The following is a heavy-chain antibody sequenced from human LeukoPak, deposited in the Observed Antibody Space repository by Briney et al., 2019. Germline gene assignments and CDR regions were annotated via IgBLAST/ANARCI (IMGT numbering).Heavy chain of an antibody. CDR2: INPSGGST. CDR3: ARGGIFGSYYYDSSGFAQFDY. CDR1: GYAFTGYY. Sequence: GASVKVSCKASGYAFTGYYMHWVRQAPGQGLEWMGIINPSGGSTSYAQKFQGRVTMTRDTSTSTVYMELSSLRSEDTAVYYCARGGIFGSYYYDSSGFAQFDYWGQGTLVTVSS. J-gene: IGHJ4*02. D-gene: IGHD3-22*01. V-gene: IGHV1-46*01.